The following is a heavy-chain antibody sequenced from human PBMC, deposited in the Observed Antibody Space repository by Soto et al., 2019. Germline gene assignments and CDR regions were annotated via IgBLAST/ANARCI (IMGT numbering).Heavy chain of an antibody. CDR1: GFTFSDYD. CDR3: ARELGMTGYWYFDV. Sequence: EVQLVESGGGLVQPGGSLRLSCTASGFTFSDYDMHWVRQPTGKGLEWVSSISVRGNTYYSNSVKGRFTVSREKAKNSVSLQMKSLPAGDTAVYYCARELGMTGYWYFDVWGRGTLVSVSS. CDR2: ISVRGNT. J-gene: IGHJ2*01. V-gene: IGHV3-13*04. D-gene: IGHD3-16*01.